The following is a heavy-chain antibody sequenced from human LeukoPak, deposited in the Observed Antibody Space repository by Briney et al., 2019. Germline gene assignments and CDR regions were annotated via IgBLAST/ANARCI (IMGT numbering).Heavy chain of an antibody. CDR3: AKVAYYYDSSGYFDY. CDR2: ISYDGSNK. D-gene: IGHD3-22*01. Sequence: GGSLRLSCAASGFTFSSYGMHWVRQAPGKGLEWVAVISYDGSNKYYADSVKGRFTISRDNSKNTLYLQMNSLRAEDTAVYYCAKVAYYYDSSGYFDYWGQGTLVTVSS. V-gene: IGHV3-30*18. J-gene: IGHJ4*02. CDR1: GFTFSSYG.